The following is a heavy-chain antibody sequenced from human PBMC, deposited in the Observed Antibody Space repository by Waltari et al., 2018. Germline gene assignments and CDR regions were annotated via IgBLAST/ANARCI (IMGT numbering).Heavy chain of an antibody. CDR1: GFTLSTDW. J-gene: IGHJ3*02. CDR2: INQGGGEK. Sequence: EVQLVESGGGLVQPGGSLRLSCEASGFTLSTDWMDWVRQAPGKGLEWVANINQGGGEKYYLDSVKGRCTISRDNAKKSVYLEMNSLRAGDTAIYYCSKRLDIWGRGTMVAISS. V-gene: IGHV3-7*01. CDR3: SKRLDI.